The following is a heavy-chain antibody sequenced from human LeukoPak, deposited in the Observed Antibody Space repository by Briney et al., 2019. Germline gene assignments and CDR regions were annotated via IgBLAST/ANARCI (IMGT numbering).Heavy chain of an antibody. J-gene: IGHJ4*02. CDR1: GGSISSYY. CDR2: IYYSGST. Sequence: SETLSLTCTVSGGSISSYYWSWIRQPPGKGLEWIGYIYYSGSTNYNPSLKSRVTISVDTSKNQLSLKLSSVTAADTAVYYCARLSPHNYFDYWGQGTLVTVSS. CDR3: ARLSPHNYFDY. V-gene: IGHV4-59*08.